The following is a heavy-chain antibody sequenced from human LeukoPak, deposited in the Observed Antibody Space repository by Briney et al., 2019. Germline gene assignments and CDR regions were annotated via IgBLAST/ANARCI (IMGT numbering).Heavy chain of an antibody. D-gene: IGHD4-17*01. J-gene: IGHJ4*02. V-gene: IGHV3-23*01. CDR2: ISISGDTT. CDR1: GFTFSSHA. CDR3: ANEIRPNDY. Sequence: GGSLRLSCGASGFTFSSHAKTWVRQAPGKGLEWVSAISISGDTTYYADAVKGRFTISRDNSKNTVYLQMNSLRAEDTAVYYCANEIRPNDYWGQGTLVTVSS.